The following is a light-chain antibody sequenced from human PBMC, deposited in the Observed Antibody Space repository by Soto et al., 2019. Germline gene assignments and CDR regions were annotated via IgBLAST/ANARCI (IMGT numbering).Light chain of an antibody. CDR2: AAS. V-gene: IGKV1-39*01. Sequence: DIQRTPSPSSLSSSLGDRVTITCLASQTISTYLNWYRQKPGKAPSLLIYAASTLQSGVPSRFSGSGSGTDFTLTISSLQPEDFATFYCQQSYSTPPTFGQGTKVDIK. CDR1: QTISTY. J-gene: IGKJ1*01. CDR3: QQSYSTPPT.